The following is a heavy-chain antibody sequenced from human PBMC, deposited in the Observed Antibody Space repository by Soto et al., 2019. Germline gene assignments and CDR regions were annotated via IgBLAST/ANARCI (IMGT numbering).Heavy chain of an antibody. CDR2: IYYSGST. CDR1: GGSISSYY. J-gene: IGHJ4*02. V-gene: IGHV4-59*01. Sequence: SETLSLTCTVSGGSISSYYWSWIRQPPGKGLEWIGYIYYSGSTNYNPSLKSRVTISVDTSKNQFSLKLSSVTAADTAVYYCARVMEFPPQFDYWGQGTLVTVSS. CDR3: ARVMEFPPQFDY. D-gene: IGHD3-10*01.